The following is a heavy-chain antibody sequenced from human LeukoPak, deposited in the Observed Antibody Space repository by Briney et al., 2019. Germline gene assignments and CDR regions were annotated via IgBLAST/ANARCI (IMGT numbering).Heavy chain of an antibody. CDR3: ARHSRAVAGTGGWFYP. Sequence: SETLSLTCTVSGGSISSSSYYWGWIRQPPGKGLEWIVSIYYSGSTYNNPALKSRITISVYTTKNQFSLKLSSVTAADTAVYYCARHSRAVAGTGGWFYPWGRGTLVTVSS. CDR1: GGSISSSSYY. V-gene: IGHV4-39*01. J-gene: IGHJ5*02. D-gene: IGHD6-19*01. CDR2: IYYSGST.